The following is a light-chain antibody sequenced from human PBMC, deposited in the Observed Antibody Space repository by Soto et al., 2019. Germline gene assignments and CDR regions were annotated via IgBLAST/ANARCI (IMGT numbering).Light chain of an antibody. V-gene: IGLV1-44*01. J-gene: IGLJ2*01. CDR1: SSNIGSNT. CDR2: NDN. CDR3: AAWDDSLNGVV. Sequence: QSVLTQPPSASGTPGQRVTISCSGTSSNIGSNTVSWYQQLPGTAPKLLISNDNQRPSGVPDRFSGSKSGTSASLAISGLQSEDDADYYCAAWDDSLNGVVFGGGTKVTVL.